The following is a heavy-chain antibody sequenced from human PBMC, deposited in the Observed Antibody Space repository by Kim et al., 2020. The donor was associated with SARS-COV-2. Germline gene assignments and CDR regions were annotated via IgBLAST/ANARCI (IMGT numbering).Heavy chain of an antibody. J-gene: IGHJ6*02. V-gene: IGHV3-11*01. CDR3: ASSPPPIVLMVYASYYYYGMDV. CDR2: ISSSGSTI. D-gene: IGHD2-8*01. Sequence: GGSLRLSCAASGFTFSDYYMSWIRQAPGNGLEWVSYISSSGSTIYYADSVKGRFTISRDNAKNSLYLQMNSLRAEDTAVYYCASSPPPIVLMVYASYYYYGMDVWGQGTTVTVSS. CDR1: GFTFSDYY.